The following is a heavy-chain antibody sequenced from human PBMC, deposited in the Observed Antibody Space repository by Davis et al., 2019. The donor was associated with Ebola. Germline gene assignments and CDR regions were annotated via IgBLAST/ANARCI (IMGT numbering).Heavy chain of an antibody. Sequence: GESLKISCAAASGFAFSIHWMTWVRQAPGKGLELVANIRQDGGETYYADSVKGRFAISRDNAKNSLYLQMNSLRAEDTAIYYCARDAVPAAQDYWGQGTLVTVSS. CDR1: GFAFSIHW. D-gene: IGHD2-2*01. V-gene: IGHV3-7*03. CDR3: ARDAVPAAQDY. CDR2: IRQDGGET. J-gene: IGHJ4*02.